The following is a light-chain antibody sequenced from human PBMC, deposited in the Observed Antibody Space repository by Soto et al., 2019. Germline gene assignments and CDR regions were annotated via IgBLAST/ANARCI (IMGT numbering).Light chain of an antibody. CDR3: QQYGSSPPWT. CDR2: GAS. V-gene: IGKV3-20*01. CDR1: QSVSSSY. Sequence: EIVLTQSPGTLSLSPGERATLSCRASQSVSSSYLAWYQQKPGQAPRLLIYGASSRATGIPDRFSGSGSGTGFTLPISRREPEDFAVYYCQQYGSSPPWTFGQGTKVEIK. J-gene: IGKJ1*01.